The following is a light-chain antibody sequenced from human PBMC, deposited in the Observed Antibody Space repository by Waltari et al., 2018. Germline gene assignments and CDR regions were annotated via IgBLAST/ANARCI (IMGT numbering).Light chain of an antibody. CDR2: VNLDGSH. Sequence: QLVLTQSPSASASLGASVKLTCTLSSGHSSNIIAWHQQQPEKGPRYLMKVNLDGSHSKGDGIPSRLSGSSSGAERYLTISSLQSEDEADYYCQTGGHGTWVFGGGTKLTVL. J-gene: IGLJ3*02. CDR1: SGHSSNI. CDR3: QTGGHGTWV. V-gene: IGLV4-69*01.